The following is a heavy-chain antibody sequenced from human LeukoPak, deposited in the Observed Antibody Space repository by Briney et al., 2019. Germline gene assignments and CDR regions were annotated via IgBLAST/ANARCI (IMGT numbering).Heavy chain of an antibody. Sequence: GASVKVSRKASGYTFTSYDINWVRQATGQGLEWMGWMNPNSGNTGYAQKFQGRVTMTRNTSISTAYMELSSLRSEDTAVYYCARDPPYSSGWYDYYFDYWGQGTLVTVSS. J-gene: IGHJ4*02. CDR3: ARDPPYSSGWYDYYFDY. CDR2: MNPNSGNT. CDR1: GYTFTSYD. D-gene: IGHD6-19*01. V-gene: IGHV1-8*01.